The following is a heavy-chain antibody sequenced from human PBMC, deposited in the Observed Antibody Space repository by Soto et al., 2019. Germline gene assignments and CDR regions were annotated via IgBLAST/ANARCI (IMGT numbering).Heavy chain of an antibody. V-gene: IGHV1-69*01. CDR3: ARAIAMVTGYYFDY. D-gene: IGHD5-18*01. Sequence: QVQLVQSGAEVKTPGSSVKVSCKASGGTFSSYAISWVRQAPGQGLAWMGGIIPIFGTANYAQKFQGRVTITADESTSTAYMERSSLRSEDTAVYYCARAIAMVTGYYFDYWGQGTLVTVSS. CDR1: GGTFSSYA. J-gene: IGHJ4*02. CDR2: IIPIFGTA.